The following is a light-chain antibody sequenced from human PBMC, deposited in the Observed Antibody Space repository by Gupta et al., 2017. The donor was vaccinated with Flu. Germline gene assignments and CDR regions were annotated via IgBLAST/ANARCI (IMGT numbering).Light chain of an antibody. CDR1: QSLVYSDGNTY. J-gene: IGKJ1*01. CDR2: QVS. CDR3: MQGSRWPWA. Sequence: ISCRSSQSLVYSDGNTYLHWFQQRPGQSPRRLIYQVSHRESGVPDRFSGSGSGTDFTLKISRVEAEDVGIYYCMQGSRWPWAFGQGTKVEIK. V-gene: IGKV2-30*01.